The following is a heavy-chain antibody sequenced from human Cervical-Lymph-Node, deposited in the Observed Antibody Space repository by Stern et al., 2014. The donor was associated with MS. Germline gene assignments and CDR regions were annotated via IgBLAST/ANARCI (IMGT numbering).Heavy chain of an antibody. V-gene: IGHV1-69*01. J-gene: IGHJ6*02. CDR3: ARVYDYYYYGMDV. Sequence: VHLVESGAEVKKPGSSGKVSCKASGGPLTSYAISRVRQAPGQGLEWMGGIIPIFGTANYAQKFQGRVTITADESTSTAYMELSSLRSEDTAVYYCARVYDYYYYGMDVWGQGTTVTVSS. D-gene: IGHD3-16*01. CDR2: IIPIFGTA. CDR1: GGPLTSYA.